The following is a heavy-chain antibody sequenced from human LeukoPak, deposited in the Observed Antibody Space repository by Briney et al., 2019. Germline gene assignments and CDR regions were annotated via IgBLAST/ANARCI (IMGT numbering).Heavy chain of an antibody. D-gene: IGHD2-2*01. CDR1: GFTFSSYS. CDR3: ARLVVPAAMGYGMDV. Sequence: GGSLRLSCAASGFTFSSYSMNWVRQAPEKGLEWVSSISSSSSYIYYADSVKGRFTISRDNAKNSLYLQMNSLRAEDTAVYYCARLVVPAAMGYGMDVWGQGTTVTVSS. V-gene: IGHV3-21*01. J-gene: IGHJ6*02. CDR2: ISSSSSYI.